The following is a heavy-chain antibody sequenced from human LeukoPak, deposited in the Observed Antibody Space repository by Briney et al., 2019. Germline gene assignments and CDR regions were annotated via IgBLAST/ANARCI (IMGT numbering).Heavy chain of an antibody. V-gene: IGHV3-21*01. Sequence: PGGSLRLSCAASGFAFNTYSMNWVRQAPGKGLEWVSFIFSSSTYIYYTDSVKGRFTISRDNARNSLYLQMNSLRAEDTAVYYCARSRVGATVTTGDYWGQGTLVTVSS. J-gene: IGHJ4*02. CDR1: GFAFNTYS. D-gene: IGHD4-17*01. CDR3: ARSRVGATVTTGDY. CDR2: IFSSSTYI.